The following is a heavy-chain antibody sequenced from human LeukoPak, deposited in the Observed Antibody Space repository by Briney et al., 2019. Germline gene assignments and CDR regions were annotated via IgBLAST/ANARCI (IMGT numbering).Heavy chain of an antibody. CDR3: ARFNRYCSSTSCSDAFEI. Sequence: ASVKVSCKASGYTFTGYYIHWVRQATGQGLEWMGWMNPNSGNTGYAQKFQGRVTITRNTSISTAYMELSSLRSEDTAVYYCARFNRYCSSTSCSDAFEIWGQGTMVTVSS. CDR2: MNPNSGNT. J-gene: IGHJ3*02. D-gene: IGHD2-2*01. V-gene: IGHV1-8*03. CDR1: GYTFTGYY.